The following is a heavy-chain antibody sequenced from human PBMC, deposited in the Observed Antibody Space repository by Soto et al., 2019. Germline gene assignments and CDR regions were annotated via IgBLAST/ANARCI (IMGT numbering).Heavy chain of an antibody. J-gene: IGHJ4*02. CDR1: GFTFSTYG. CDR3: ARGDDSGRAE. D-gene: IGHD3-10*01. CDR2: IWYDGSNK. Sequence: QVQLVESGGGVVQPGRSLRLSCAASGFTFSTYGMHWVRQAPGKGLEWVAVIWYDGSNKYYADSVKGRFTISRDNSKNTLYLQMNSLRVEDTAVYYCARGDDSGRAEWGQGTLVTVSS. V-gene: IGHV3-33*01.